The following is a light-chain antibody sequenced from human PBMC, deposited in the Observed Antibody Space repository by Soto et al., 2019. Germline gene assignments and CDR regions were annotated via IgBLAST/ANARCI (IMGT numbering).Light chain of an antibody. V-gene: IGKV1-9*01. CDR2: SAS. CDR3: QQRDGYPIT. J-gene: IGKJ5*01. Sequence: DIQLTQSPSFLSASVGDRGTITCRASQGITDRLAWYQQRPGKAPNLLIHSASSLQSGGPLRFSGSGSGTEFTLTISSLQPADFATYYCQQRDGYPITFGQGTRLEMK. CDR1: QGITDR.